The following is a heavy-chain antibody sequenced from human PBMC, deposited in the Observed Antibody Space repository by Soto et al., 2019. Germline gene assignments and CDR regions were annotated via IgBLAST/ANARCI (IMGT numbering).Heavy chain of an antibody. CDR2: ISGSGGST. D-gene: IGHD3-3*01. CDR1: GFTFSSYA. V-gene: IGHV3-23*01. Sequence: VGSLRLSCAASGFTFSSYAMSWVRQAPGKGLEWVSAISGSGGSTYYADSVKGRFTISRDNSKNTLYLQMNSLRAEDTAVYYCAKVATTYYDFWSGYYTSYYFDYWGQGTLVTVSS. CDR3: AKVATTYYDFWSGYYTSYYFDY. J-gene: IGHJ4*02.